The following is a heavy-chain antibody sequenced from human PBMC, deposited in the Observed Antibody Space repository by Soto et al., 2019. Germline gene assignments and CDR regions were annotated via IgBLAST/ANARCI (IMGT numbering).Heavy chain of an antibody. CDR3: ARERGQQLVLGYYYGMDV. D-gene: IGHD6-13*01. Sequence: EVQLVESGGGLVQPGGSLRLSCAASGFTFSSYSMNWVRQAPGKGLEWVSYISSSSSTIYYADSVKGRFTICRDNAKNSLYLQMNSLRDEDTAVYYCARERGQQLVLGYYYGMDVWGQGTTVTVSS. J-gene: IGHJ6*02. V-gene: IGHV3-48*02. CDR1: GFTFSSYS. CDR2: ISSSSSTI.